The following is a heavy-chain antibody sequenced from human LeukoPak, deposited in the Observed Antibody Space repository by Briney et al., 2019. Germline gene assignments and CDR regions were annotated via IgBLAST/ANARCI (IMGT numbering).Heavy chain of an antibody. D-gene: IGHD3-22*01. J-gene: IGHJ4*02. CDR3: ASPLYYDSSGYYQRTKAFDY. V-gene: IGHV3-30*03. Sequence: GGSLRLSCAASGFTFSSYSMNWVRQAPGKGLEWVAVISYDGSNKYYADSVKGRFTISRDNSKNTLYLQMNSLRAEDTAVYYCASPLYYDSSGYYQRTKAFDYWGQGTLVTVSS. CDR1: GFTFSSYS. CDR2: ISYDGSNK.